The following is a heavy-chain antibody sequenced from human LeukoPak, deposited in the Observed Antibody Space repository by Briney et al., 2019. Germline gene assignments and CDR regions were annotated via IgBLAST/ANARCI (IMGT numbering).Heavy chain of an antibody. Sequence: GGSLRLSCAASGFIFDDFGMTWVRQAPGKGLEWVSSISVTSNYRYYADSVRGRFTISRDDARDSLFLQMNSLRAEDTAVYFCVRLRRNNDRSGYYYFYDYWGQGNLVTVSS. CDR3: VRLRRNNDRSGYYYFYDY. D-gene: IGHD3-22*01. CDR1: GFIFDDFG. V-gene: IGHV3-21*01. J-gene: IGHJ4*02. CDR2: ISVTSNYR.